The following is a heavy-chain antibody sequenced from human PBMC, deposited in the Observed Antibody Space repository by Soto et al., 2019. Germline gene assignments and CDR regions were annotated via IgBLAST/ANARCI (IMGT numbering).Heavy chain of an antibody. CDR1: GFTFDDYA. J-gene: IGHJ3*02. D-gene: IGHD6-19*01. CDR2: ISWNSGSI. CDR3: AKDRTVAGYLDAFDI. Sequence: EVQLVESGGGLVQPGRSLRLSCAASGFTFDDYAMHWVRQAPGKGLEWVSGISWNSGSIGYADSVKGRFTISRDNAKNSLYLQMNSLRAEDTALYYCAKDRTVAGYLDAFDIWGQGTMVTVSS. V-gene: IGHV3-9*01.